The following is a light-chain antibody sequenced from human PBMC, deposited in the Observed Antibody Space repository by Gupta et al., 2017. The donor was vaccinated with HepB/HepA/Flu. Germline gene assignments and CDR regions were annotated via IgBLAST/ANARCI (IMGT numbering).Light chain of an antibody. J-gene: IGLJ3*02. CDR2: DDY. V-gene: IGLV3-21*02. Sequence: SYVLTQTPSLSVAPGQTALITCEGDNIGMKSVHWYQQKPGQAPVLVVYDDYDRPPGIPERVSGSHTGSAATVTINRVEAGDEADYYCQVWDSDSDNVVFGGGTKLTGL. CDR3: QVWDSDSDNVV. CDR1: NIGMKS.